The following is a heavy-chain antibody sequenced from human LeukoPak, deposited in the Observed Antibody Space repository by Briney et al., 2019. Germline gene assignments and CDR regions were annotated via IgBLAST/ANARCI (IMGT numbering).Heavy chain of an antibody. V-gene: IGHV3-21*01. CDR1: GFTFSSYS. CDR2: ISSSRSYI. CDR3: ARRFGIVGASFDY. D-gene: IGHD1-26*01. Sequence: GGSLRLSCAASGFTFSSYSMNWVRQAPGKGLEGVSSISSSRSYIYYADSAKRRFTISRDNAKNSLYLQMNSLRAEDTAVYYCARRFGIVGASFDYWGQGTLVTVSS. J-gene: IGHJ4*02.